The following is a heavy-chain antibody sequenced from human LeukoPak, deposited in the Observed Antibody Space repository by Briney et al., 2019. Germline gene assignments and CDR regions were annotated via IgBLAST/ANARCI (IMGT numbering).Heavy chain of an antibody. Sequence: LSGGSLRLSCAASGFTFSSYSMNWVRQAPGKGLEWVSVIYSGGSTYYADSVKGRFTISRDNSKNTLYLQMNSLRAEDTAVYYCARGGPAAGRFDYWGQGTLVTVSS. D-gene: IGHD6-13*01. J-gene: IGHJ4*02. CDR2: IYSGGST. CDR3: ARGGPAAGRFDY. V-gene: IGHV3-66*01. CDR1: GFTFSSYS.